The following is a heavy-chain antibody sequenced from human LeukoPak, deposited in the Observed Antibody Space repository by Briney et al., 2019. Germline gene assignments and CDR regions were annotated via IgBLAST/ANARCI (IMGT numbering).Heavy chain of an antibody. J-gene: IGHJ4*02. V-gene: IGHV3-9*01. D-gene: IGHD6-19*01. Sequence: GGSLRLSCAASGFTFDDYAMHWVRQAPGKGLEWVSGISWNSGSLGYADSVKGRFTISRDNAKNSLYLQMNSLRAEDTALYYCAKDMLPYSSGWCDYWGQGTLVTVSS. CDR3: AKDMLPYSSGWCDY. CDR2: ISWNSGSL. CDR1: GFTFDDYA.